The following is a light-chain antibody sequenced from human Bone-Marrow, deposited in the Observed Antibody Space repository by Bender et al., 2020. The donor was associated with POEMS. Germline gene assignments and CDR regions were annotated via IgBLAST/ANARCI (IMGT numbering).Light chain of an antibody. J-gene: IGLJ3*02. CDR2: EGT. Sequence: QSGLTQPASVSGSPGQSITISCTETGSDIDAYNYVSWYQQHPGKAPKLIIYEGTKRPSGVSNRFSGSKSGNTASLTISGLQAEDEADYYCCSYSGSSTQVFGGGTKLTVL. V-gene: IGLV2-23*01. CDR3: CSYSGSSTQV. CDR1: GSDIDAYNY.